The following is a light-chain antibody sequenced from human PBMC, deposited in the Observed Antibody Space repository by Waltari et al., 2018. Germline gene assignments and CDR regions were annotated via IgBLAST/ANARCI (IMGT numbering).Light chain of an antibody. CDR2: AAS. V-gene: IGKV1-39*01. J-gene: IGKJ4*01. CDR3: QQSYRTPLT. CDR1: QSISYN. Sequence: DIQMSQSPSSLSASLGDRVTITCRASQSISYNLNWYQQRPGEAPKLLIYAASGLQSGVPSRFSGSGSGTDFTLTISSLQPEDFASYYCQQSYRTPLTFGGGTKVEIK.